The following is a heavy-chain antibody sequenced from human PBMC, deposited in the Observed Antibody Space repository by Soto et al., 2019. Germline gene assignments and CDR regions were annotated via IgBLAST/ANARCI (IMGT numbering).Heavy chain of an antibody. D-gene: IGHD6-19*01. CDR1: GGSISSGGYY. CDR2: IYYSGST. J-gene: IGHJ4*02. V-gene: IGHV4-31*03. Sequence: PSETLSLTCTVSGGSISSGGYYWSWIRQHPGKGLEWIGYIYYSGSTYYNPSLKSRVTISVDTSKNQFSLKLSSVTAADTAVYYCARESSRIPGPSGRLHQFDYWGPGTLVTVSS. CDR3: ARESSRIPGPSGRLHQFDY.